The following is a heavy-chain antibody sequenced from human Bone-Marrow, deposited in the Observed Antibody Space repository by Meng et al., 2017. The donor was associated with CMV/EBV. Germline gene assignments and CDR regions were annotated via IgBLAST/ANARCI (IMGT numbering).Heavy chain of an antibody. CDR1: GYTFTSYD. Sequence: ASVKVSCKASGYTFTSYDINWVRQATGQGPEWMGWMNPNSGNTGYAQKFQGRVTMTRHTSISTAYMELSSLRSEDTAVHYCARGGVGGRGFDYCGQRTLVVASS. CDR2: MNPNSGNT. D-gene: IGHD3-3*01. CDR3: ARGGVGGRGFDY. V-gene: IGHV1-8*01. J-gene: IGHJ4*02.